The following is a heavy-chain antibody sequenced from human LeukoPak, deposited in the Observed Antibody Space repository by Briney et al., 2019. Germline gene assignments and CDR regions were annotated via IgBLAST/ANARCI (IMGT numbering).Heavy chain of an antibody. J-gene: IGHJ6*02. CDR3: AKVSGRIQIWPQPFGDGMDV. CDR1: GFTFDDYA. Sequence: PGRSLRLSCAASGFTFDDYAMHWVRQAPGKGLECVSAISGSGGNTYYADSVKGRFTISRDNSKNMLYLQMNSLRAEDTAVYYCAKVSGRIQIWPQPFGDGMDVWGQGTTVTVSS. D-gene: IGHD3-10*01. CDR2: ISGSGGNT. V-gene: IGHV3-23*01.